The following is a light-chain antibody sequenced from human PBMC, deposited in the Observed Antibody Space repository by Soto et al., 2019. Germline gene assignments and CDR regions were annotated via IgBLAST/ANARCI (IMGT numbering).Light chain of an antibody. CDR3: AAWDDSLNGWV. CDR2: SNN. J-gene: IGLJ7*01. V-gene: IGLV1-44*01. CDR1: SSNIGSNT. Sequence: QSVLTQPPSASGTPGQRVTISCSGSSSNIGSNTVNWYHQLPGTAPKLLIYSNNKRPSGVPDRFSGSKSGTSASLAISGLQSEDEADYYCAAWDDSLNGWVFGGGTQLTVL.